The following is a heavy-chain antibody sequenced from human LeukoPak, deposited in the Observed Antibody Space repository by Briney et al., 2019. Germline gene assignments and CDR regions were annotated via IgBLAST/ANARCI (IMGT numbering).Heavy chain of an antibody. CDR1: GGSISSLY. D-gene: IGHD6-13*01. CDR3: ARGYSSSWYYFDY. CDR2: IYYTGST. Sequence: SETLSLTCSVSGGSISSLYWSWIRQPPGKGLEWIGYIYYTGSTNYNPSLKSRVTMFVDMSKNQFSLKLSSVTAADTAIYYCARGYSSSWYYFDYWGQGTLVTVSS. J-gene: IGHJ4*02. V-gene: IGHV4-59*08.